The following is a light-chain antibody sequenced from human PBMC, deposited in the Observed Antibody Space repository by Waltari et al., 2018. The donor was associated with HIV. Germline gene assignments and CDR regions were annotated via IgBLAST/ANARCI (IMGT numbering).Light chain of an antibody. Sequence: DIQLTQSPSALSASVGDSITIPCRASQSISTWLAWYQQKPGKAPKILIYKASSLERGVPPRFSGSGSETEFTLTINNLQPDDFATYYCQQYNTSSPWTFGQGTKVDI. J-gene: IGKJ1*01. V-gene: IGKV1-5*03. CDR3: QQYNTSSPWT. CDR2: KAS. CDR1: QSISTW.